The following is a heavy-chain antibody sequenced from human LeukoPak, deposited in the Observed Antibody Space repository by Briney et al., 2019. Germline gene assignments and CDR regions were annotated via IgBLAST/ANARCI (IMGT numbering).Heavy chain of an antibody. D-gene: IGHD6-19*01. Sequence: ASVTVSCKASGGTFSSYAISWVRQAPGQGLEWMGGIIPIFGTANYAQKFQGRVTITADESTSTAYMELSSLRSEDTAVYYCARDLDGSSDNDYWGQGTLVTVSS. V-gene: IGHV1-69*13. CDR2: IIPIFGTA. CDR3: ARDLDGSSDNDY. CDR1: GGTFSSYA. J-gene: IGHJ4*02.